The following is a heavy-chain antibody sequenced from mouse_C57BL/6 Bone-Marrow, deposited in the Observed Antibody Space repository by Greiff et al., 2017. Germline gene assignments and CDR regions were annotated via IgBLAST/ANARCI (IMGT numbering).Heavy chain of an antibody. CDR2: IYPGDGDT. CDR3: ARSYVAMDY. Sequence: QVQLQQSGPELVKPGASVKISCKASGYAFSSSWMNWVKQRPGKGLEWIGRIYPGDGDTNYNGKFKGKATLTADKSSSTAYMKRSSLTSEDSAVYFCARSYVAMDYWGQGTSVTVSS. CDR1: GYAFSSSW. J-gene: IGHJ4*01. V-gene: IGHV1-82*01. D-gene: IGHD6-5*01.